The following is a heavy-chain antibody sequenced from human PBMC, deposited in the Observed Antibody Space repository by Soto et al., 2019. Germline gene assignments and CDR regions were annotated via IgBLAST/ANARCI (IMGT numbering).Heavy chain of an antibody. J-gene: IGHJ6*02. V-gene: IGHV1-2*04. Sequence: ASVKVSCKASGYTFTGYYMHWVRQAPGQGLEWMGWINPNSGGTNYAQKFQGWVTMTRDTSISTAYMELSRLRSDDTAVYCCARGLYCSGGSCYAPTPGYYGMDVWGQGTTVTVSS. D-gene: IGHD2-15*01. CDR2: INPNSGGT. CDR3: ARGLYCSGGSCYAPTPGYYGMDV. CDR1: GYTFTGYY.